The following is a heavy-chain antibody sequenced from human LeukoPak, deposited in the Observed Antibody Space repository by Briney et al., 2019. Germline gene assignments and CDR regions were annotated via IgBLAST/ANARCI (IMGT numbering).Heavy chain of an antibody. J-gene: IGHJ4*02. CDR1: GFNFDRYT. Sequence: GGSLRLSCATSGFNFDRYTIHWARQAPGKGLEWVSLAGWAGGTTFYSDSVRDRFTISRDSGRKSVYLQMNSLTTDDTAFYFCAKELDTMFFDYWGQGALVTVSS. D-gene: IGHD3-10*02. CDR3: AKELDTMFFDY. CDR2: AGWAGGTT. V-gene: IGHV3-43*01.